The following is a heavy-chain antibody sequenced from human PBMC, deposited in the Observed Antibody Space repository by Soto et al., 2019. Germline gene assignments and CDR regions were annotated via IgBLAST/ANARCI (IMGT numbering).Heavy chain of an antibody. CDR3: ARPQSDGVYNFYFRYGMDV. V-gene: IGHV1-46*01. Sequence: ASVKVSCKASGYTFTRYYIRWVRQAPGHGLEWMGIIDPSAGSTTYAQNFQGRVTMTRDTSTSTVYMEVRSLRSEDTAVYYCARPQSDGVYNFYFRYGMDVWGQGSTVTVSS. D-gene: IGHD2-8*01. J-gene: IGHJ6*02. CDR2: IDPSAGST. CDR1: GYTFTRYY.